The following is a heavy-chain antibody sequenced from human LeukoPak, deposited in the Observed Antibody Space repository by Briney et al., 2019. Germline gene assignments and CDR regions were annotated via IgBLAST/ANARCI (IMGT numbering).Heavy chain of an antibody. V-gene: IGHV3-23*01. Sequence: GWSLRLSCAASGFTFSSYAMSWVRQAPGKGLDWVSGISGSGTSTYYADSVKGRFTISRDNSKNTMSLQMNSLRAEDTALYYCARGKGIAVSSFDSWGQGTLVTVSS. D-gene: IGHD6-19*01. J-gene: IGHJ4*02. CDR2: ISGSGTST. CDR1: GFTFSSYA. CDR3: ARGKGIAVSSFDS.